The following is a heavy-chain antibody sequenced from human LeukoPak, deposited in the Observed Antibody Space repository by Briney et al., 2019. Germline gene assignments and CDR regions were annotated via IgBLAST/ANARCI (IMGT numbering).Heavy chain of an antibody. D-gene: IGHD6-19*01. CDR1: GGTFSSYA. J-gene: IGHJ4*02. Sequence: SVKVSCKASGGTFSSYAISWVRQAPGQGLEWMGGIIPIFGTANYAQKFQGRVTITADESTSTAYMELSSLRSDDTAVYYCARDLGWYGRFDYWGQGTLVTVSS. V-gene: IGHV1-69*13. CDR3: ARDLGWYGRFDY. CDR2: IIPIFGTA.